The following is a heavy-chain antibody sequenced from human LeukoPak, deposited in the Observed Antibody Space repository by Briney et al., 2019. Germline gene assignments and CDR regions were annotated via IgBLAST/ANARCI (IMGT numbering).Heavy chain of an antibody. J-gene: IGHJ4*02. D-gene: IGHD3-22*01. Sequence: GGSLRLSCAASGFTFSSYGMHWVRQAPGKGLECVAVIWYDGSNKYYADSVKGRFTISRDNSKNTLYLQMNSLRAEDTAVYYCARGFYYDSSGYYVYYFDYWGQGTLVTVSS. V-gene: IGHV3-33*01. CDR3: ARGFYYDSSGYYVYYFDY. CDR2: IWYDGSNK. CDR1: GFTFSSYG.